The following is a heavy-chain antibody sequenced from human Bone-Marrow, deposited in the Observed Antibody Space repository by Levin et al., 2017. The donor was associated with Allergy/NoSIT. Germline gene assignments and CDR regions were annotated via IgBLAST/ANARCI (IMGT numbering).Heavy chain of an antibody. J-gene: IGHJ4*02. V-gene: IGHV1-24*01. CDR2: FDPEAGET. CDR1: EYTLTELS. D-gene: IGHD3-22*01. CDR3: ATLGTVILTALHS. Sequence: ASVKVSCKVSEYTLTELSVHWVRQAPGAGLEWMGGFDPEAGETVYAQKFQGRITMTEDSSRDTAYMELTRLTSDDTAVYFCATLGTVILTALHSWGQGSLVTVSS.